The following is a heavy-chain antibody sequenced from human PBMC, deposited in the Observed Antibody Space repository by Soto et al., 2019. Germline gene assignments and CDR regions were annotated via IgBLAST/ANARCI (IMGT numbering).Heavy chain of an antibody. Sequence: QVHLVQSGAEVKKPGASVKVSCKGSGYGFTTYGITWVRQAPGQGLEWMAWISAHNGNTNYAQKLQGRVTVTRDTSTSTTYMELRSLRSYHTAVYYCARGRYGDYWGQGALVTVSS. CDR3: ARGRYGDY. CDR1: GYGFTTYG. D-gene: IGHD1-1*01. CDR2: ISAHNGNT. J-gene: IGHJ4*02. V-gene: IGHV1-18*01.